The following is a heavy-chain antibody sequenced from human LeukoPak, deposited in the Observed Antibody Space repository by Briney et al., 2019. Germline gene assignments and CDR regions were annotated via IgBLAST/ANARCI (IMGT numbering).Heavy chain of an antibody. CDR3: ANLDYGDYGYAY. V-gene: IGHV1-2*02. D-gene: IGHD4-17*01. J-gene: IGHJ4*02. CDR1: GYTFTGYY. CDR2: INPNSGGT. Sequence: ASVKVSCKASGYTFTGYYMHWVRQAPGQGLEWMGWINPNSGGTNYAQKFQGRVTMTRDTSISTAYMELSRLRSDDTAVYYCANLDYGDYGYAYWGQETLVTVSS.